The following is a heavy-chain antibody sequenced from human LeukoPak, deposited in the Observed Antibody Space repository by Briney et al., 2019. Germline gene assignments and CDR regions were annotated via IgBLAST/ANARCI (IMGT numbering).Heavy chain of an antibody. J-gene: IGHJ5*02. Sequence: GESLKISCKGSGYSFTSYWIGWVRQMPGKGLEWMGIIYPGDSDTRYSPSFQGQVTISADKSISTAYLQWSSLKASDTAMHYCARRAYYGSGSYSNWFDPWGQGTLVTVSS. D-gene: IGHD3-10*01. V-gene: IGHV5-51*01. CDR2: IYPGDSDT. CDR1: GYSFTSYW. CDR3: ARRAYYGSGSYSNWFDP.